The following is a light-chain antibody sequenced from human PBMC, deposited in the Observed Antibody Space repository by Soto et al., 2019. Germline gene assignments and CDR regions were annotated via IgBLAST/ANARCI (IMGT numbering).Light chain of an antibody. V-gene: IGKV3-20*01. CDR3: QQYGSSPPST. CDR1: QSVSSSY. J-gene: IGKJ3*01. CDR2: GAS. Sequence: EIVLTQSPGTLSLSPGERATLSCRASQSVSSSYLAWYQQKPGQAPRLLIYGASSRATGIRDRFSGSGSGTDVTLTISRLEPEDFAVYYCQQYGSSPPSTFGPGTKVDIK.